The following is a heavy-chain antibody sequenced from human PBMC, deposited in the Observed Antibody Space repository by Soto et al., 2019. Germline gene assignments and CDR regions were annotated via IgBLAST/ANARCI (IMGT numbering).Heavy chain of an antibody. J-gene: IGHJ6*03. CDR1: GGSISSSNW. D-gene: IGHD6-19*01. V-gene: IGHV4-4*02. Sequence: QVQLQESGPGLVKPSGTLSLTCGVSGGSISSSNWWSWVRQSPGKGLEWIGEIYQSGSTNYNPSLTGRVTISVDKAKKQFSLKLRSVTAADTAVYYCARAAGLLNYYYYMDVWGKGTTVTVAS. CDR3: ARAAGLLNYYYYMDV. CDR2: IYQSGST.